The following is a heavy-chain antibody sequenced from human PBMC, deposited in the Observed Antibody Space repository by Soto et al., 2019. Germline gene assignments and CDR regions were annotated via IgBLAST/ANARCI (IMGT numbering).Heavy chain of an antibody. J-gene: IGHJ3*02. Sequence: SETLSLTCTVSGGSISSGGYYWSWIRQHPGKGLEWIGYIYYSGSTYYNPSLKSRVTISVDTSKNQFSLKLSSVTAADTAVYYCARTMVVAAVDAFDIWGQGTMVTVSS. CDR2: IYYSGST. CDR1: GGSISSGGYY. D-gene: IGHD2-15*01. V-gene: IGHV4-31*03. CDR3: ARTMVVAAVDAFDI.